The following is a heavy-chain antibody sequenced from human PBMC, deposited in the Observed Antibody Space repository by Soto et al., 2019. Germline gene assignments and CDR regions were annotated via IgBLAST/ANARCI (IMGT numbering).Heavy chain of an antibody. CDR2: INAGNGNT. Sequence: ASVKVSCKASGYTFTSYAMHWVRQAPGQRLEWMGWINAGNGNTKYSQKFQGRVTITRDTSASTAYMELSSLRSEDTAVYYCARASNDYFNYCYGMDVWGQGTTVTVSS. J-gene: IGHJ6*02. V-gene: IGHV1-3*01. CDR3: ARASNDYFNYCYGMDV. D-gene: IGHD4-17*01. CDR1: GYTFTSYA.